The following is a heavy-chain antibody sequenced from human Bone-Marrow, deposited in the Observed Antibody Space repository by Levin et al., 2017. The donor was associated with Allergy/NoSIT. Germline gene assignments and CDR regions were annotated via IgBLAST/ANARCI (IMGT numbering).Heavy chain of an antibody. Sequence: SGGSLRLSCAASGFSFTSYGINWVRQAPGKGLEWVSSITSDYSDTYYADSVKGRFTISRDNAKNSMYLQMNSLRAEDTAVYYCARDHAYFLDGTGYYPFDFWGQGILVTVSS. D-gene: IGHD3-9*01. CDR2: ITSDYSDT. V-gene: IGHV3-21*01. CDR3: ARDHAYFLDGTGYYPFDF. J-gene: IGHJ4*02. CDR1: GFSFTSYG.